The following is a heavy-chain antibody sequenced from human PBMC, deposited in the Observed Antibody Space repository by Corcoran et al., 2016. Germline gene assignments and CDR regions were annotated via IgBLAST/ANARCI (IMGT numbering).Heavy chain of an antibody. CDR3: ARDLGYYGSGSYYNGLG. V-gene: IGHV4-39*07. CDR2: IYYSGST. CDR1: GGSISSSRYY. J-gene: IGHJ4*02. Sequence: QLQLQESGPGLVKPSETLSLTCTVSGGSISSSRYYWGWIRQPAGKGLAWIGSIYYSGSTYYNPSLKSRVTISVDTSTNQFSLKLSSVTAAGTAVYYCARDLGYYGSGSYYNGLGWGQGTLVTVSS. D-gene: IGHD3-10*01.